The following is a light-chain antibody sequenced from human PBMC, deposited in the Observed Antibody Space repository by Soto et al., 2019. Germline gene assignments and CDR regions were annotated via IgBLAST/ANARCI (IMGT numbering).Light chain of an antibody. Sequence: EVLMTQSPATLSVSPGERATLSCRGSQSVSTNLAWYQQKPGQAPRLLVYGASTRATGVPARFSGSGSGTEFTLTINSLQSDDFAVYYCQHYNNWPPWTFGQGTKVEIK. CDR3: QHYNNWPPWT. J-gene: IGKJ1*01. CDR2: GAS. CDR1: QSVSTN. V-gene: IGKV3-15*01.